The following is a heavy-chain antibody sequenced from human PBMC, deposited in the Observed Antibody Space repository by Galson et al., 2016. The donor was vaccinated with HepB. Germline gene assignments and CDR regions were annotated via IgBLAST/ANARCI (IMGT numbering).Heavy chain of an antibody. CDR1: GFTFEDYT. CDR3: VKESQLGSNSYGPRFDY. J-gene: IGHJ4*02. D-gene: IGHD5-18*01. V-gene: IGHV3-43*01. CDR2: VTWNGSP. Sequence: SLRLSCATSGFTFEDYTMHWVRQPPGKGLEWVSLVTWNGSPYYADSVKVRFTISRDNNKNSLYLQMNSLRFEDAAFYYCVKESQLGSNSYGPRFDYWGQGTLATVSS.